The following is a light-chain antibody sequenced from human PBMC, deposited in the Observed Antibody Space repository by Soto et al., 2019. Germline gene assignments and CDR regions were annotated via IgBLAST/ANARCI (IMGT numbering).Light chain of an antibody. CDR1: TSNIGSKT. V-gene: IGLV1-44*01. CDR3: ATWDDSLNGLYV. J-gene: IGLJ1*01. Sequence: QSVLTQPPSASGTPGQSVTISCSGSTSNIGSKTVSWYQQVPGAAPKLLIYSTNQWPSGVPDRFSGSKSGTSASLTISGSQSEDEADYYCATWDDSLNGLYVFGPGAKLTVL. CDR2: STN.